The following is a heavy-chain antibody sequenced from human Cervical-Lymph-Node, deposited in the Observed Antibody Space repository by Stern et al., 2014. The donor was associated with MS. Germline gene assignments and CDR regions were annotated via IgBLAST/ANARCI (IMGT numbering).Heavy chain of an antibody. CDR1: GYSFPTYW. Sequence: EVQLVESGAEVKKPGESLKISCKGSGYSFPTYWIAWVRQMPGKGLEWMGIIYPGDSDTRYSPSFQGQVTISADKSIRTAYLQWSSLKASDTAMYYCARQEATHHYGLDVWGQGTTVTVSS. J-gene: IGHJ6*02. CDR3: ARQEATHHYGLDV. CDR2: IYPGDSDT. D-gene: IGHD1-1*01. V-gene: IGHV5-51*01.